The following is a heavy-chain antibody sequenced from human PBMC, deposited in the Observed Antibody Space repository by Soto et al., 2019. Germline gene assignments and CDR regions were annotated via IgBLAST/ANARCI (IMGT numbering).Heavy chain of an antibody. V-gene: IGHV3-30-3*01. J-gene: IGHJ4*02. D-gene: IGHD6-13*01. CDR3: ARRAGGRQQLPVDY. CDR1: GFTFSSYA. Sequence: QVQLVESGGGVVQPGRSLRLSCAASGFTFSSYAMHWVRQAPGKGLEWVAVISYDGSNKYYADSVKGRFTISRDNSKNALYLQMNSLRAEDTAVYYCARRAGGRQQLPVDYWGQGTLVTVSS. CDR2: ISYDGSNK.